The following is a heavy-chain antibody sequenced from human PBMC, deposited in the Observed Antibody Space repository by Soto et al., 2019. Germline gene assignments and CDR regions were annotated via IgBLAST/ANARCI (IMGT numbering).Heavy chain of an antibody. CDR1: GGSISSSNW. D-gene: IGHD5-12*01. V-gene: IGHV4-4*02. J-gene: IGHJ6*02. CDR2: IYHSGST. Sequence: SSETLSLTCAVSGGSISSSNWWSWVRQPPGKGLEWIGEIYHSGSTNYNPSLKSRVTISVDKSKNQFSLKLSSVTAADTAVYYCARVFSGYDYLADYYYYYGMDVWSQGTTVT. CDR3: ARVFSGYDYLADYYYYYGMDV.